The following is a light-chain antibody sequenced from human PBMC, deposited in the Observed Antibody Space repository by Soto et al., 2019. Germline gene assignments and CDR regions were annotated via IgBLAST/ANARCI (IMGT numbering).Light chain of an antibody. CDR3: SSYTSSSTDV. CDR1: SSDVGGYNY. V-gene: IGLV2-14*03. Sequence: QSALTQPASVSGSPGQSVTISCTGTSSDVGGYNYVSWYQQHPGKAPKLMIYDVSNRPSGVSNRFSGSKSGYTASLTISGLQAEDEADYYCSSYTSSSTDVFGTGTKVTVL. J-gene: IGLJ1*01. CDR2: DVS.